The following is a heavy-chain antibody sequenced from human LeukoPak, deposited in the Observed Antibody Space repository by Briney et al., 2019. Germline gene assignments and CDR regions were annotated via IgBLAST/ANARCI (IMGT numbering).Heavy chain of an antibody. CDR3: ARGATRRYLYFDY. CDR1: GGSFSGYY. J-gene: IGHJ4*02. Sequence: PSETLSLTCAVYGGSFSGYYWSWIRQPPGKGLEWIGEINHSGSTNYNPSLKSRVTISVDTSKNQFSLKLSSVTAADTAVYYCARGATRRYLYFDYWGQGTLVTVSS. D-gene: IGHD1-26*01. V-gene: IGHV4-34*01. CDR2: INHSGST.